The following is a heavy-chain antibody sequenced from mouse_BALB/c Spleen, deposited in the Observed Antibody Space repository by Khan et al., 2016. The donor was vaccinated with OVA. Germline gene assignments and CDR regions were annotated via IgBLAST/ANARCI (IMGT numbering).Heavy chain of an antibody. CDR2: IGYRGST. V-gene: IGHV3-2*02. CDR3: ARLGPGCAY. J-gene: IGHJ3*01. CDR1: GYSITTDYA. D-gene: IGHD4-1*01. Sequence: EVQLQESGPGLVKPSQSLSLTCTVTGYSITTDYAWNWIRQFPGNKLEWMGYIGYRGSTSYNPSLKSRISITRDTSKNQFFLQLNSVTTEDTATFCCARLGPGCAYWGQGTLVTVSA.